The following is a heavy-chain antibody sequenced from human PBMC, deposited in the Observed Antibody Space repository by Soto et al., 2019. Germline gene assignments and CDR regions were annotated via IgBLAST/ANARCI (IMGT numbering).Heavy chain of an antibody. CDR1: GGSISSGDYY. D-gene: IGHD5-18*01. CDR3: ARSRYGYTFYDY. J-gene: IGHJ4*02. CDR2: IYYSGST. V-gene: IGHV4-30-4*01. Sequence: QVQLQESGPGLVKPSQTLSLTCTVSGGSISSGDYYWSWIRQPPGKGLEWIGYIYYSGSTYYNPSLKSRLTISVATSNNQFSLKLSSVTAADTAVYYCARSRYGYTFYDYWGQGTLVTVSS.